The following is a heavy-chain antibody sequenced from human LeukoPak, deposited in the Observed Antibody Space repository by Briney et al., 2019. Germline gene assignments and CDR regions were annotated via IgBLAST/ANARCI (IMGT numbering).Heavy chain of an antibody. J-gene: IGHJ4*02. CDR2: ISSSSSYI. CDR3: ARLGESTTDFDY. D-gene: IGHD1-14*01. V-gene: IGHV3-21*01. Sequence: GGSLRLSCAASGFTFSSYSMNWVRQAPGKGLEWVSSISSSSSYIYYADSVKGRFTISRDNAKNSLYLQMNSLRAEDTAVYYCARLGESTTDFDYWGQGTLVTVSS. CDR1: GFTFSSYS.